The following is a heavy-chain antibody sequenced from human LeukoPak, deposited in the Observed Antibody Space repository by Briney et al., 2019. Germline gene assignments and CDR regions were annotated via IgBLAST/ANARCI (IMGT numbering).Heavy chain of an antibody. CDR3: ARDWETTANYYYYYYMDV. V-gene: IGHV3-48*01. J-gene: IGHJ6*03. D-gene: IGHD4-17*01. CDR1: GFTFSTYS. Sequence: GGSLRLSCAASGFTFSTYSMNWVRQAPGKGLEWVSYISTISSTTYYADSVKGRFTISRDNAKNSLYLQMNSLRAEDTAVYYCARDWETTANYYYYYYMDVWGKGTTVTVSS. CDR2: ISTISSTT.